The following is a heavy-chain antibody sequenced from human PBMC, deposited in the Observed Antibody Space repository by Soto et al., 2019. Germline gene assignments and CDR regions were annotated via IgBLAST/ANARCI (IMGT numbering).Heavy chain of an antibody. Sequence: QPGGSLRLSCAASGFTFSSYAMSWVRQAPGKGLEWVSAISGSGGSTYYADSVKGRFTISRDNSKNTLYLQMNSLRAEDTAVYYCAKAVGYSSSWYKIGAFDIWGQGTMVTVSS. CDR2: ISGSGGST. CDR1: GFTFSSYA. J-gene: IGHJ3*02. V-gene: IGHV3-23*01. CDR3: AKAVGYSSSWYKIGAFDI. D-gene: IGHD6-13*01.